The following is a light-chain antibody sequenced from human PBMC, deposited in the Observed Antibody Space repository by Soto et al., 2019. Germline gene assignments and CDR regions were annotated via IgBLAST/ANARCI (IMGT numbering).Light chain of an antibody. CDR1: SSDVGGYNS. CDR2: DVT. V-gene: IGLV2-14*01. J-gene: IGLJ1*01. Sequence: QSALTQPASVSGSPGQASTISCTGTSSDVGGYNSVSWYQQHPGKAPKLILYDVTDRPSGVSYRFSGSKSGNTASLTISGLQAADEADYFCSSFTSSMTNVFGSGTQLTVL. CDR3: SSFTSSMTNV.